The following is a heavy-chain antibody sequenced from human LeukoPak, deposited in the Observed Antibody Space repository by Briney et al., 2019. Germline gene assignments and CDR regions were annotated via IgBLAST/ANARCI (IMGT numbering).Heavy chain of an antibody. CDR2: ISGSGGST. J-gene: IGHJ4*02. D-gene: IGHD6-6*01. CDR3: ATSISARRVFDY. CDR1: GFTFSSYG. Sequence: GGSLRLSCAASGFTFSSYGMSWVRQAPGKGLEWVSGISGSGGSTYYADSVKGRLTISRDNAKNSLYLQMNSLRAEDTALYYCATSISARRVFDYWGQGTLVTVSS. V-gene: IGHV3-23*01.